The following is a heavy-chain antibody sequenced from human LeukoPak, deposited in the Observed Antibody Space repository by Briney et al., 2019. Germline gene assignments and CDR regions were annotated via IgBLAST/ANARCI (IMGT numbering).Heavy chain of an antibody. J-gene: IGHJ4*02. CDR3: AHDHGIWFGEVAGFDY. Sequence: SGPTLVKPTQTLTLTCTFSGFSLSTSGVGVGWIRQPPGKALEWLALIYWDDDKRYSPSLKSRLTITKDTSKNQVVLTMTNMDPVDTATYYCAHDHGIWFGEVAGFDYWGQGTLVTVSS. CDR2: IYWDDDK. D-gene: IGHD3-10*01. CDR1: GFSLSTSGVG. V-gene: IGHV2-5*02.